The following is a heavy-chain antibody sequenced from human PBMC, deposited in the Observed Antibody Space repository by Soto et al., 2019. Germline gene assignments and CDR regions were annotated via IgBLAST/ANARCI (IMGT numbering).Heavy chain of an antibody. J-gene: IGHJ6*02. CDR1: VGSISNYY. V-gene: IGHV4-59*01. CDR2: IIYSGNT. CDR3: ERGHGNRYGYDYYYHGMDV. D-gene: IGHD5-18*01. Sequence: QVQLQESGPGLVKPSETLSLTCTVSVGSISNYYWTWIRQPPGKGLERIGDIIYSGNTNYNPSLRSQVNISVDTPKYQFSRKQNTQTAADTAVYYCERGHGNRYGYDYYYHGMDVWGQGTTVTVSS.